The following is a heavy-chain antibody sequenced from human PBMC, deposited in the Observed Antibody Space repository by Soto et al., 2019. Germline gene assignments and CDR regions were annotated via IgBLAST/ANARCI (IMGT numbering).Heavy chain of an antibody. V-gene: IGHV3-23*01. J-gene: IGHJ4*02. Sequence: GGSLRLSCAASGFTFSNFTMSWVRQSPGKGLEWVSAISASGGTTYSADPVKGRFIISRDSAKKTMFLQMNNLRAEDTAVYYFALYTYAIYRFDYWGQGVLVTVSS. CDR1: GFTFSNFT. CDR3: ALYTYAIYRFDY. CDR2: ISASGGTT. D-gene: IGHD5-18*01.